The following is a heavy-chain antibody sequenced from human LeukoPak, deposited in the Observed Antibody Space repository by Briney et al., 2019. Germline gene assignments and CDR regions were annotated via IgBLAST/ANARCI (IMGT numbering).Heavy chain of an antibody. Sequence: GASVKVSCKASGGTFSSYAISWVRQAPGQGLEWMGGIIPIFGTANYAQKFQGRVTITADESTSTAYMELSSLRSEDTAVYYCATGIAAAERSLFYYYGMDVWGQGTTVTVSS. CDR1: GGTFSSYA. CDR2: IIPIFGTA. CDR3: ATGIAAAERSLFYYYGMDV. D-gene: IGHD6-13*01. J-gene: IGHJ6*02. V-gene: IGHV1-69*01.